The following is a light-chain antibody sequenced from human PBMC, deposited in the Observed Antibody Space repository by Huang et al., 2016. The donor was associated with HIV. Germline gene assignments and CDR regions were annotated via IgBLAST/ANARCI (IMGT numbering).Light chain of an antibody. Sequence: DIQMTQSPSSLSASVGDRVTITCPASQDISTYLNWYQQKPGKAPKVLIYAASNLETGVPSRFSGSGSGTSFTFTINSLQPEDIATYYCQQYGNLPITFGQGTRLEI. J-gene: IGKJ5*01. V-gene: IGKV1-33*01. CDR2: AAS. CDR1: QDISTY. CDR3: QQYGNLPIT.